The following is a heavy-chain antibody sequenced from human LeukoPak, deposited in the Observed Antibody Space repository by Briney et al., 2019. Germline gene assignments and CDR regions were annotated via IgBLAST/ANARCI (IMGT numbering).Heavy chain of an antibody. CDR3: AKDGGSYSSGWYD. CDR2: ISGSGGST. J-gene: IGHJ4*02. D-gene: IGHD6-19*01. CDR1: GSTFSSYA. Sequence: PGGSLRLSCAAPGSTFSSYAMSWVRQAPGKGLEWVSAISGSGGSTYYADSVKGRFTISRDNSKNTLYLQMNSLRAEDTAVYYCAKDGGSYSSGWYDWGQGTLVTVSS. V-gene: IGHV3-23*01.